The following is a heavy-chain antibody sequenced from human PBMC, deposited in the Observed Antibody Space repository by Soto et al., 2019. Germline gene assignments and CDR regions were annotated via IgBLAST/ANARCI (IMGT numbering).Heavy chain of an antibody. CDR1: GLTVSGKKY. CDR2: LYDVDGT. Sequence: DVQLVESGGGLIQPGESLRLSCAAFGLTVSGKKYVAWVRQAPGKGLEWISALYDVDGTYYADSVKGRFTTSTDSSKTTVYLEMNGLRPDDTAVYYCASWHEREHAYDVWGRGTTVTVSS. D-gene: IGHD1-1*01. J-gene: IGHJ3*01. CDR3: ASWHEREHAYDV. V-gene: IGHV3-53*01.